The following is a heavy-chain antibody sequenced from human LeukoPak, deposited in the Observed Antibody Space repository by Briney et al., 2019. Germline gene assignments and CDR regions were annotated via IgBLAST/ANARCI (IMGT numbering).Heavy chain of an antibody. J-gene: IGHJ4*02. D-gene: IGHD1-26*01. CDR2: ISSSSSYI. CDR1: GFTFGTYS. CDR3: AMEGYSGNYPAY. V-gene: IGHV3-21*01. Sequence: GGSLRLSCAASGFTFGTYSMNWVRQAPGKGLEWVSSISSSSSYIYYADSVKGRFTISRDNAKNSLYLQMNSLRADDTAVYYCAMEGYSGNYPAYWGQGTLVTVSS.